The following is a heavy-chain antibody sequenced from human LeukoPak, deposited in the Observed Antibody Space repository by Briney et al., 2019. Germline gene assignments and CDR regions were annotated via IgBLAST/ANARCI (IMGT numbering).Heavy chain of an antibody. V-gene: IGHV4-4*07. Sequence: SDTLSLTCTVSGNAISSYYWSWIRQPAGKGRDGRGRIYTSGSTKVNPSLKSRVTMSVDTSKNHLSLKLSSVTAADTAVYYCASDSGRVAAAGTKVYYYGMDVWGQGTTVTVSS. J-gene: IGHJ6*02. CDR2: IYTSGST. CDR1: GNAISSYY. CDR3: ASDSGRVAAAGTKVYYYGMDV. D-gene: IGHD6-13*01.